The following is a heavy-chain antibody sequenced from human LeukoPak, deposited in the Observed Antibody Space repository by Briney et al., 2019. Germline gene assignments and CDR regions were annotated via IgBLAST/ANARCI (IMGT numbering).Heavy chain of an antibody. J-gene: IGHJ5*02. Sequence: PGRSLRLSCAASGFTFDDYAMRWVRQAPGKGLEWVSGISWNSGSIGYADSVKGRFTISRDNAKNSLYLQMNSLRAEDTALYYCAKAQGSSGWYGNWFDPWGQGTLVTVSS. D-gene: IGHD6-19*01. V-gene: IGHV3-9*01. CDR3: AKAQGSSGWYGNWFDP. CDR2: ISWNSGSI. CDR1: GFTFDDYA.